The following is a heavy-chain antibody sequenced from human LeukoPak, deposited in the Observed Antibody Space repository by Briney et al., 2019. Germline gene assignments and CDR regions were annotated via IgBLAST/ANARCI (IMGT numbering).Heavy chain of an antibody. Sequence: PGGSLRLSCVASGFTFSSYAMSWVRQAPGKGLEWVSAISGSGGSTYYADSVKGRFTISRDNSKNTLYLQMNSLRAEDTAVYYCARVNPALYGDFAFDYWGQGTLVTVSS. CDR1: GFTFSSYA. D-gene: IGHD4-17*01. CDR3: ARVNPALYGDFAFDY. V-gene: IGHV3-23*01. CDR2: ISGSGGST. J-gene: IGHJ4*02.